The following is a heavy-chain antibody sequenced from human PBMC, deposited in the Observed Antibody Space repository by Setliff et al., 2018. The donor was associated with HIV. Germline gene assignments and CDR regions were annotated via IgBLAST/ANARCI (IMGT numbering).Heavy chain of an antibody. Sequence: PSETLSLTCTVSGASISSGSYYWSWIRQPAGKGLEWIGRIYTSGSTNYNPSLKSRVTISVDTSKNQFSLKLSSVTAADTAVYYCARDRSSGRGYYYYYYMDVWGKGTTVTVSS. CDR1: GASISSGSYY. D-gene: IGHD6-19*01. CDR3: ARDRSSGRGYYYYYYMDV. CDR2: IYTSGST. V-gene: IGHV4-61*02. J-gene: IGHJ6*03.